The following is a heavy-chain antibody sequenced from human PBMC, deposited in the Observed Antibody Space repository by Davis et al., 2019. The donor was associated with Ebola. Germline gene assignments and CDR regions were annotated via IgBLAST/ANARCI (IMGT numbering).Heavy chain of an antibody. J-gene: IGHJ6*04. V-gene: IGHV3-23*01. Sequence: GESLKISCAASGFTFSSYGMHWVRQAPGKGLEWVSAISGSGGNTYYADSVKGRFTISRDNSKKTMYLQMNSLRGEDTAVYYCARSGLSFGVVKYHYGMDAWGKGTTVTVSS. D-gene: IGHD3-3*01. CDR1: GFTFSSYG. CDR2: ISGSGGNT. CDR3: ARSGLSFGVVKYHYGMDA.